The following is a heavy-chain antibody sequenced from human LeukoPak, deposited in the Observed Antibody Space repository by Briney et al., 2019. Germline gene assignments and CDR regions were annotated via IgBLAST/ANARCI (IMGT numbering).Heavy chain of an antibody. J-gene: IGHJ4*02. D-gene: IGHD6-13*01. CDR2: IYHSGST. CDR3: ARLFEYRIAAAGRVTKGGVDY. CDR1: GGSISSGGYY. Sequence: SQTLSLTCTVSGGSISSGGYYWSWIRQPPGKGLEWIGYIYHSGSTYYNPSLKSRVTISVDTSKNQFSLKLSSVTAADTAVYYCARLFEYRIAAAGRVTKGGVDYWGQGTLVTVSS. V-gene: IGHV4-30-2*01.